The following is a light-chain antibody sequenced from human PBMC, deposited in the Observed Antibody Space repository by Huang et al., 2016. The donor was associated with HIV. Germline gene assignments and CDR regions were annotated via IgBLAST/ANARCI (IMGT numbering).Light chain of an antibody. J-gene: IGKJ2*01. CDR2: GAS. Sequence: EIVLTQSPVTLSLSPGEGASLSCRARQGVHNGHLAWYQQKPGQAPRLLIFGASNRATGVPHRFRGSESGTDFTLTISGLDPEDFAVYYCQQYGTLPHTFGQGTKLEI. CDR3: QQYGTLPHT. CDR1: QGVHNGH. V-gene: IGKV3-20*01.